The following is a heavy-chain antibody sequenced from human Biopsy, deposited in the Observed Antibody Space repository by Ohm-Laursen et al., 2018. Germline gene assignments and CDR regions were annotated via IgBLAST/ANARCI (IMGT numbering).Heavy chain of an antibody. Sequence: SETLSLTCTVSGGSISNNNYYWGGIRQPPGKGLEWIGSIFYRGSTHYKPSLKSRVNISVDTSKNQFSLKLNSVTAADTAVYYCARDYDTSGYYYVSWGQGTLVTVSS. D-gene: IGHD3-22*01. V-gene: IGHV4-39*01. CDR2: IFYRGST. CDR1: GGSISNNNYY. J-gene: IGHJ5*02. CDR3: ARDYDTSGYYYVS.